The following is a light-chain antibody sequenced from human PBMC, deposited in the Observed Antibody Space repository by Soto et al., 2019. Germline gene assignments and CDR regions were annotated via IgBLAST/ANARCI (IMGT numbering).Light chain of an antibody. CDR2: DAS. Sequence: EIVLTQSPATLSLSPGERATLSCRASQSLNSYLAWFQQKPGQAPRLLIYDASNRATDIPARFSGSGSGTAFTLPISSLEPADFSVYYCQQRRDWPLTFGGGTKVEIK. J-gene: IGKJ4*01. CDR1: QSLNSY. V-gene: IGKV3-11*01. CDR3: QQRRDWPLT.